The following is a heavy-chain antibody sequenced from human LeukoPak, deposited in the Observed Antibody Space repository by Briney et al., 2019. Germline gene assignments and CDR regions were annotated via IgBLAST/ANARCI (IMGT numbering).Heavy chain of an antibody. J-gene: IGHJ6*02. D-gene: IGHD2-15*01. CDR3: ARDPSPGYCSGGSCYSVGMDV. CDR2: ISAYNGST. V-gene: IGHV1-18*01. CDR1: GYTFTSYG. Sequence: ASVKVSCKASGYTFTSYGISWVRRAPGQGLEWMGWISAYNGSTNCAQKLQGRVTMTTDTSTSTAYMELRSLRSDDTAVYYCARDPSPGYCSGGSCYSVGMDVWGQGTTVTVSS.